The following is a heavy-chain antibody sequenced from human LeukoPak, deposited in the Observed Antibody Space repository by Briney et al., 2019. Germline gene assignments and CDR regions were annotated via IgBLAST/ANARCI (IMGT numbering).Heavy chain of an antibody. V-gene: IGHV1-2*02. CDR3: ARGIIFGVVIRWFDP. Sequence: ASVTVSFTASGYTFTGYYMHWVRQAHGPGLEWMGWINPNSGGTNYAQKLQGRVTMPRDTSISTAYMELSRLRSDDTAVYYCARGIIFGVVIRWFDPWGEGTVVSVS. J-gene: IGHJ5*02. CDR2: INPNSGGT. CDR1: GYTFTGYY. D-gene: IGHD3-3*02.